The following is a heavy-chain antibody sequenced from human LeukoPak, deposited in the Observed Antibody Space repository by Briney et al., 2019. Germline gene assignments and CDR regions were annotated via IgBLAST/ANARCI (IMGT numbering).Heavy chain of an antibody. CDR1: GGSFSDYF. V-gene: IGHV4-34*01. CDR3: ARARRRNYGSGFRAAFDI. D-gene: IGHD3-10*01. CDR2: INHSGRT. Sequence: PSETLSLTCAVYGGSFSDYFWGWIRQPPGKGLEWIGEINHSGRTYYNPSLKSRVTISVDTSKNQFSLNLSSVTAADTAVYYCARARRRNYGSGFRAAFDIWGQGTMVTVSS. J-gene: IGHJ3*02.